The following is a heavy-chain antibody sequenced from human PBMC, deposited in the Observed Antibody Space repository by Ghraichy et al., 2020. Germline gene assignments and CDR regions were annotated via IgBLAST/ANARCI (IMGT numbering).Heavy chain of an antibody. CDR1: GFTFSSYN. J-gene: IGHJ5*02. V-gene: IGHV3-21*01. Sequence: GGSLRLSCAASGFTFSSYNMNWVRLAPGKGLEWVSSISSSSSYIYYADSVKGRFTISRDNAKNSLYLQMNSLRAEDTAVYYCARDRNDFWSGYCNGGFDPSCKKALVTFSS. CDR2: ISSSSSYI. D-gene: IGHD3-3*01. CDR3: ARDRNDFWSGYCNGGFDP.